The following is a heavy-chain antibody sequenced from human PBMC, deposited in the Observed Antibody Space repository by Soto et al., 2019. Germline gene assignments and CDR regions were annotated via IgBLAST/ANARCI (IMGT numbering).Heavy chain of an antibody. V-gene: IGHV4-31*03. CDR3: ARGIAARQGYYYYYMDA. Sequence: SETLSLTCTVSGGSISSGGYYWSWIRQHPGKGLEWIGYIYYSGSTYYNPSLKSRVTISVGTSKNQFSLKLSSVTAADTAVYYCARGIAARQGYYYYYMDAWGKGTTVTVSS. J-gene: IGHJ6*03. CDR1: GGSISSGGYY. CDR2: IYYSGST. D-gene: IGHD6-6*01.